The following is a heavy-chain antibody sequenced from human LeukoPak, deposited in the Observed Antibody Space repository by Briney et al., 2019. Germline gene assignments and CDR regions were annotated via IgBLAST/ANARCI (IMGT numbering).Heavy chain of an antibody. CDR2: IWYDGSNK. CDR1: GFTFSSYG. J-gene: IGHJ1*01. Sequence: PGGSLRLSCAASGFTFSSYGMHWVRQAPGKGLEWVAVIWYDGSNKYYADSVKGRFTISRDNSKNTLYLQMNSLRAEDTAVYYCAKEGATIGSEYFQHWGQGTLVTVSS. V-gene: IGHV3-33*06. D-gene: IGHD5-12*01. CDR3: AKEGATIGSEYFQH.